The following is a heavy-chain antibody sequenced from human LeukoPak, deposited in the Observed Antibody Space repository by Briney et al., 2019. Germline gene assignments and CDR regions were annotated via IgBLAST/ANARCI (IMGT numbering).Heavy chain of an antibody. Sequence: ASVKVSCKASGYTFTGYYMHWVRQAPGQGLEWMGWINPNSGGTNYAQKFQGRVTMTRDTSISTAYMELRSLRSDDTAVYYCARDSSLYCTNGVCYSDYYYMDVWGKGTTVTVSS. CDR1: GYTFTGYY. CDR2: INPNSGGT. D-gene: IGHD2-8*01. CDR3: ARDSSLYCTNGVCYSDYYYMDV. J-gene: IGHJ6*03. V-gene: IGHV1-2*02.